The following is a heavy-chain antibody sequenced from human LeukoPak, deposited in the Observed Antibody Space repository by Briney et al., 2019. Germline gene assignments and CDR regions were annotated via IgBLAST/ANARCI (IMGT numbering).Heavy chain of an antibody. CDR2: IYDSGST. CDR1: GYSISSGYY. V-gene: IGHV4-38-2*01. J-gene: IGHJ4*02. Sequence: SETLSLTCAVSGYSISSGYYWGWIRQPPGKGLEWIGSIYDSGSTYYNPSLKSRVTISVDTSKNQFSLKLSSVTAADTAVYYCAGSSWYEESFDYWGQGTLVTVSS. D-gene: IGHD6-13*01. CDR3: AGSSWYEESFDY.